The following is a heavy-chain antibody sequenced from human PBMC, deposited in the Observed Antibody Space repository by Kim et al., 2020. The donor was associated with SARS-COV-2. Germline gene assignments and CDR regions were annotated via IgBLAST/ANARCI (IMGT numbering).Heavy chain of an antibody. Sequence: GESLKMSCKASGYSFTSFWIGWVRQMPGKGLEWMGIIYPGDSDTRYSPSFQGQVTISADKSLTTAYLQWSSLKASDTAIYYCAKHREPGSPDYYGMEVWGQGTTVTVSS. J-gene: IGHJ6*02. D-gene: IGHD3-10*01. V-gene: IGHV5-51*01. CDR1: GYSFTSFW. CDR3: AKHREPGSPDYYGMEV. CDR2: IYPGDSDT.